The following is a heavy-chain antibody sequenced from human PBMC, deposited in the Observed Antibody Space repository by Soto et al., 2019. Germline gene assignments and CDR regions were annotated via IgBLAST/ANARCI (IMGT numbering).Heavy chain of an antibody. V-gene: IGHV3-48*01. CDR1: GFTFSSYS. CDR3: ARDCTRYDILTGYYPQLAFDY. CDR2: ISSSSSTI. D-gene: IGHD3-9*01. J-gene: IGHJ4*02. Sequence: PGGSLRLSCAASGFTFSSYSMNWVRQAPGKGLEWVSYISSSSSTIYYADSVKGRFTISRDNAKNSLYLQMNSLRAEDTAVYYCARDCTRYDILTGYYPQLAFDYWGQGTLVTVSS.